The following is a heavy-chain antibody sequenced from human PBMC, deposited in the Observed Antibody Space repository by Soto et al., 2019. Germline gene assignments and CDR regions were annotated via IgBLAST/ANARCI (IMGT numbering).Heavy chain of an antibody. V-gene: IGHV3-23*01. J-gene: IGHJ1*01. CDR2: ISGSATFT. D-gene: IGHD5-12*01. CDR3: TKDRPRESGYYVGAQEYFQH. Sequence: EAQLLESGGGLVQPGGSLRLSCAASGFTFNIYAMSWVRQAPGRGLEWVSAISGSATFTYYADSVKGRFTISRDNSKNTLFLHMNSLRAEDTALYYCTKDRPRESGYYVGAQEYFQHWGQGTLVTVSS. CDR1: GFTFNIYA.